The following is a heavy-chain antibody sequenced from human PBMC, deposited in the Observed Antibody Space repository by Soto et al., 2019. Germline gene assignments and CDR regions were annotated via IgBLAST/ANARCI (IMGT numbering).Heavy chain of an antibody. D-gene: IGHD1-7*01. Sequence: PGGSLRLSCAAXGFSFSYYWMYWVRQAPGKGLEWVANIQETGREKNYVDSVRGRFTISRDNAKNSLYLQMNSLRDEDTAMYYCARKAGTTGHDYWGQGALVTVSS. CDR1: GFSFSYYW. CDR2: IQETGREK. J-gene: IGHJ4*02. CDR3: ARKAGTTGHDY. V-gene: IGHV3-7*01.